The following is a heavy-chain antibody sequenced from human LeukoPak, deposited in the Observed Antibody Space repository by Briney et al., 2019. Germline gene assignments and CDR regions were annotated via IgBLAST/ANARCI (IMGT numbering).Heavy chain of an antibody. J-gene: IGHJ3*02. D-gene: IGHD3-9*01. V-gene: IGHV1-18*01. CDR3: AREVAYVDWPQASDI. CDR2: ISGYNAIT. Sequence: ASVKVSCKASGYTFSSYGISWVRQAPGQGLEWMGWISGYNAITETAQKVQGRLTLTTDTSTSTAYMELRTLRSDDTAVYYCAREVAYVDWPQASDIWRQGTMVTVS. CDR1: GYTFSSYG.